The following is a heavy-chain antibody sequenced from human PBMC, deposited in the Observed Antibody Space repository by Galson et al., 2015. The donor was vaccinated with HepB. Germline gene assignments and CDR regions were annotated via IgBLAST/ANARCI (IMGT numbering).Heavy chain of an antibody. J-gene: IGHJ6*02. CDR1: EFVFSRYD. CDR3: VRGTQAMVRAASDYGVDV. Sequence: SLRLSCAGSEFVFSRYDMHWVRHGIGRGLEWVSYIGSAGDIKYADSVKGRFTISRENAKNSLYLQMSSLRAEDTALYYCVRGTQAMVRAASDYGVDVWGQGTMVIVAS. D-gene: IGHD3-10*01. V-gene: IGHV3-13*04. CDR2: IGSAGDI.